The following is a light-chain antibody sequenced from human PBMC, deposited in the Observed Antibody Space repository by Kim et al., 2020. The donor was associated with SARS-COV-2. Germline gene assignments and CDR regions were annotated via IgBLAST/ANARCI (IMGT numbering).Light chain of an antibody. V-gene: IGKV4-1*01. J-gene: IGKJ5*01. CDR2: WAS. Sequence: ATINCKSSQSVLYSSNNKNYLAWYQQKPGQSPKLLIYWASTRESGVPDRFSGSGSGTDFTLTISSVQAEDVAVYYCQQYDSTPITFGQGTRLEIK. CDR1: QSVLYSSNNKNY. CDR3: QQYDSTPIT.